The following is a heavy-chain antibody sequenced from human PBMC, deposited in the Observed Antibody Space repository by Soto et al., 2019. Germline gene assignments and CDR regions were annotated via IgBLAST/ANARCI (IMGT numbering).Heavy chain of an antibody. J-gene: IGHJ4*02. CDR1: GGSISSYY. Sequence: SETLSLTCTVSGGSISSYYWSWIRQPPGKGLEWIGYIYYSGSTNYNPSLKSRVTISVDTSKNQFSLKLSSVTAADTAVYYCASTRMIVAHFDYWGQGTLFTVS. V-gene: IGHV4-59*08. CDR3: ASTRMIVAHFDY. D-gene: IGHD3-22*01. CDR2: IYYSGST.